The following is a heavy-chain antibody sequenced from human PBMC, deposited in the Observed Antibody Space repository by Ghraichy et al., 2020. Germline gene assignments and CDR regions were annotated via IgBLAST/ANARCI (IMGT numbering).Heavy chain of an antibody. CDR3: AKDPRFRVAVAGADY. CDR1: GFTFSNYA. D-gene: IGHD6-19*01. J-gene: IGHJ4*02. V-gene: IGHV3-23*01. Sequence: GGSLRLSCAASGFTFSNYAMNWVRQAPGKGLVWVSSIDTSGGTTHYADSVKGRFTITRDNSKNTLYLQMNSLRADDTAVYYCAKDPRFRVAVAGADYGGQGTLVTVSS. CDR2: IDTSGGTT.